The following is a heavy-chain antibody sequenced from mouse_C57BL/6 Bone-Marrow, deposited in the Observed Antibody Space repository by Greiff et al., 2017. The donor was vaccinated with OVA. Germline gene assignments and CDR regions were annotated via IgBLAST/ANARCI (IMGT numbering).Heavy chain of an antibody. D-gene: IGHD2-12*01. CDR2: IHPNSGST. CDR3: ARVGLRRYWYFDV. V-gene: IGHV1-64*01. J-gene: IGHJ1*03. CDR1: GYTFTSYW. Sequence: QVQLKQSGAELVKPGASVKLSCKASGYTFTSYWMHWVKQRPGQGLEWIGMIHPNSGSTNYNEKFKSKATLTVDKSSSTAYMQLSSLTSEDSAVYYCARVGLRRYWYFDVWGTGTTVTVSS.